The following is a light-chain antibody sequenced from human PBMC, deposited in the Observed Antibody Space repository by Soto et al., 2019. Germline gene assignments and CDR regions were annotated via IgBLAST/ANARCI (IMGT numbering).Light chain of an antibody. Sequence: DIQMTQSPSTLSASIGDRVTITCRASQSISAWLAWYQQKPGIAPKLLLYKASSLESGVPLRFSGSGSGTEFTLTISSLQPDDFATYYCQRYDSYSRITFGQGTRLEIK. CDR1: QSISAW. CDR3: QRYDSYSRIT. J-gene: IGKJ5*01. CDR2: KAS. V-gene: IGKV1-5*03.